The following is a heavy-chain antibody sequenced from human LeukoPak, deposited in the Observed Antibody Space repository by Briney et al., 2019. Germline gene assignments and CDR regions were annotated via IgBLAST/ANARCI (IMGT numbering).Heavy chain of an antibody. CDR2: ISWNSNTR. Sequence: GGSLRLSCVGSGFMFEDYGMHWVRHVPGKGLEWVSGISWNSNTRVYAESVKGRFTISRDNAKHSLDLQMISLRAEDTALYYCVKDADFWSGLDCWGQGTLVTVSS. D-gene: IGHD3-3*01. CDR3: VKDADFWSGLDC. CDR1: GFMFEDYG. V-gene: IGHV3-9*01. J-gene: IGHJ4*02.